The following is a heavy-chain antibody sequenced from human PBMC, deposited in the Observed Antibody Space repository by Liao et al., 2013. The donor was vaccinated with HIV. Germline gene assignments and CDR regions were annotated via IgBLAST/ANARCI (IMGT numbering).Heavy chain of an antibody. CDR3: ARDVIRGSRRFDY. J-gene: IGHJ4*02. CDR1: WLHQSLL. D-gene: IGHD3-10*01. CDR2: SITGEGT. V-gene: IGHV4-59*12. Sequence: QLQLQESGPRTGEAFGDPVPHLHCLWWLHQSLLLDLDSAAPTGRDWSGLAISITGEGTSYNASLKSRVTISVDTSKNQFSLKLTSVTAADTAVYYCARDVIRGSRRFDYWGQGALVTVLL.